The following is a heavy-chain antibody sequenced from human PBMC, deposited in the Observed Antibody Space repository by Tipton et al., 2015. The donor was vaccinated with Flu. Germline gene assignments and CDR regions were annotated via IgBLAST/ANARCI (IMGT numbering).Heavy chain of an antibody. Sequence: SLRLSCAASGFTFSSYWMHWVRQAPGKGLEWVSRIRYDGSSTNYADSVKGRFTISRDNAKNTLYLQMNSLRAEDTAVYYCARGLTIDGYNYVDYWGQGTLDTVSS. V-gene: IGHV3-74*01. CDR3: ARGLTIDGYNYVDY. CDR2: IRYDGSST. D-gene: IGHD5-24*01. CDR1: GFTFSSYW. J-gene: IGHJ4*02.